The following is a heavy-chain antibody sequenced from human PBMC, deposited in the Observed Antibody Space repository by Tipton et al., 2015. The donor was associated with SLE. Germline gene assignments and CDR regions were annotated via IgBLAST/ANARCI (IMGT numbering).Heavy chain of an antibody. CDR1: GYSISSGYY. CDR3: ASHYGSGSYFPSDYYYYYMDV. J-gene: IGHJ6*03. CDR2: IYYSGST. D-gene: IGHD3-10*01. Sequence: TLSLTCAVSGYSISSGYYWGWIRQPPGKGLVWIGSIYYSGSTYYNPSLKSRVTISVDTSKNQFSLKLSSVTAADTAVYYCASHYGSGSYFPSDYYYYYMDVWGKGTTVTVSS. V-gene: IGHV4-38-2*01.